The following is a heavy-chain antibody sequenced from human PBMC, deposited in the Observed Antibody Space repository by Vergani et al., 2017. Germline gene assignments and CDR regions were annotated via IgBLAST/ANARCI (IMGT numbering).Heavy chain of an antibody. D-gene: IGHD3-9*01. J-gene: IGHJ6*02. Sequence: QVQLQQWGAGLLKPSETLSLTCAVYGGSFSGYYWSWIRQPPGKGLEWIGEINHSGSTNYNPSLKSRVTISLDTSKNQFALKLSSVTAADTAVYYCARTSDKDDYYGMDVWGQGTTVTVSS. CDR3: ARTSDKDDYYGMDV. CDR1: GGSFSGYY. CDR2: INHSGST. V-gene: IGHV4-34*01.